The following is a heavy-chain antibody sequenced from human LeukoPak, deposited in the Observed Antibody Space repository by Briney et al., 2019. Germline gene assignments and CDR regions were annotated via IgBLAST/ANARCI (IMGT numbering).Heavy chain of an antibody. Sequence: ASVKVSCKPSGYTLTSYYIHWVRQAPGQGLEWMGIITPSGGSTSYAQKFQGRVTMTRDTSTSTVYMELSSLRSEDTAVYYCAREAGTAMAPFDYWGQGTLVTVSS. V-gene: IGHV1-46*01. D-gene: IGHD5-18*01. CDR2: ITPSGGST. CDR1: GYTLTSYY. CDR3: AREAGTAMAPFDY. J-gene: IGHJ4*02.